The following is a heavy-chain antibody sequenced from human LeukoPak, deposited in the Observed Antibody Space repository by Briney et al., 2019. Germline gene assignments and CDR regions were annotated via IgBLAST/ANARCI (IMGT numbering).Heavy chain of an antibody. J-gene: IGHJ6*02. CDR2: INTDNGNT. V-gene: IGHV1-18*01. CDR1: GYTFNTYG. Sequence: ASVKVSCKASGYTFNTYGITWVRQGPGQGLEWMGWINTDNGNTNYAQNLQGRVSMTTDTSTTTAYMELRSLRSDDTAVYYCARVPWYYGSGTPKFWGYYGMDVWGQGTTVTVSS. D-gene: IGHD3-10*01. CDR3: ARVPWYYGSGTPKFWGYYGMDV.